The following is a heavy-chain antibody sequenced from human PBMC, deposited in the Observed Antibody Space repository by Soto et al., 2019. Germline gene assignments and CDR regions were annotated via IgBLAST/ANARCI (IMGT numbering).Heavy chain of an antibody. J-gene: IGHJ6*02. CDR1: GFTFSSYA. D-gene: IGHD3-10*01. CDR3: ARDLYYYGSGSYGYYYYGMDV. Sequence: SLXLSCTASGFTFSSYAMHWVRQSPGKGLEWVAVISYDGSNKYYADSVKGRFTISRDNSKNTLYLQMNSLRAEDTAVYYCARDLYYYGSGSYGYYYYGMDVWGQGTTVTVSS. CDR2: ISYDGSNK. V-gene: IGHV3-30-3*01.